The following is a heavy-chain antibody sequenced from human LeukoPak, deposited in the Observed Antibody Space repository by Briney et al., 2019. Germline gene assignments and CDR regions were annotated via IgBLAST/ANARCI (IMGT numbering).Heavy chain of an antibody. CDR3: ARDATRGNKRQQKNYFDY. CDR1: GYTFTGYY. D-gene: IGHD2/OR15-2a*01. Sequence: GASVKVSCKASGYTFTGYYMHWVRQAPGQGLEWMGWINPNSGGTNYAQKFQGRVTMTRDTSISTAYMELSRLRSDDTAVYYCARDATRGNKRQQKNYFDYWGQGTLVTVSS. V-gene: IGHV1-2*02. J-gene: IGHJ4*02. CDR2: INPNSGGT.